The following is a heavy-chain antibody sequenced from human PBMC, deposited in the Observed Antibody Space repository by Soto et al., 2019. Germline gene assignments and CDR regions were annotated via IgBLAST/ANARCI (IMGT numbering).Heavy chain of an antibody. CDR1: GFSLSTSGVG. J-gene: IGHJ4*02. D-gene: IGHD6-19*01. CDR2: IYWNDDK. Sequence: SGPTLVNPTQTLTLTYTFSGFSLSTSGVGVGWIRQPPGKALEWLALIYWNDDKRYSPSLKSRLTITKDTSKNQVVLTMTNMDPVDTATYYCAHRPSGWYLFDYWGQGTLVTVS. CDR3: AHRPSGWYLFDY. V-gene: IGHV2-5*01.